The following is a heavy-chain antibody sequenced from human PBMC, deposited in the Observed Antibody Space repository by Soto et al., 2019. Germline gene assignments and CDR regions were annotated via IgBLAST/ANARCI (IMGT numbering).Heavy chain of an antibody. J-gene: IGHJ4*02. V-gene: IGHV2-5*02. D-gene: IGHD3-9*01. CDR2: IYWDDDV. CDR1: GFSLSTSGVG. CDR3: ARSRYSNAWYHKATFDF. Sequence: QITLKESGPSLINPTQTLTLTCTFSGFSLSTSGVGVGGIRQPPGKALEWLALIYWDDDVRYSPSLNSRLTVTKDTSKNQVLLTMTNMDPVDTATYYCARSRYSNAWYHKATFDFWGQGTLVSVSS.